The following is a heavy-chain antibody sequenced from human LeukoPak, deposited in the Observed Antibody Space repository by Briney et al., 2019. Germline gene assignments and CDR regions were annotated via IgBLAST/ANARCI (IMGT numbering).Heavy chain of an antibody. Sequence: PGGSLRLSCAASGFTFSSYAMSWVRQAPGKGMEWVSAISGSGGSTYYADPVKGRFTISRDNSKITLYLQMHSLRAEDTAIYFCAKGGYFSFDMWGQGAKVTVSS. J-gene: IGHJ3*02. D-gene: IGHD2-2*03. CDR3: AKGGYFSFDM. CDR1: GFTFSSYA. CDR2: ISGSGGST. V-gene: IGHV3-23*01.